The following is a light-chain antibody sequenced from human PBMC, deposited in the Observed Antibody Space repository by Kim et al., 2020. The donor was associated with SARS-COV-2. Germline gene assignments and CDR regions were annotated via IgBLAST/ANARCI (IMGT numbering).Light chain of an antibody. Sequence: GQSVTISCSGSSSNIGSRYVYWYQQLPGSAPRLLIYTNDQRPSGVPDRFSGTKSGTSASLAISGLRSEDEADYYCAAWDDSVSGPVFGGGTKVTVL. J-gene: IGLJ3*02. CDR2: TND. CDR1: SSNIGSRY. V-gene: IGLV1-47*01. CDR3: AAWDDSVSGPV.